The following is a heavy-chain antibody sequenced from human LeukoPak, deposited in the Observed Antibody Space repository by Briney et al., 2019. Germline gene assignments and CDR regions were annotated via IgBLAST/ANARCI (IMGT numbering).Heavy chain of an antibody. CDR2: IRSKANSYAT. V-gene: IGHV3-73*01. CDR3: TRDREDYGIDV. Sequence: PGGSLRLSCAASGFTFSGSAMHWVRQASGKGLEWVGRIRSKANSYATAYAASVKGRFTISRDDSKNTAYLQMNSLKTEDTAVYYCTRDREDYGIDVWGQGTTVTVSS. CDR1: GFTFSGSA. J-gene: IGHJ6*02.